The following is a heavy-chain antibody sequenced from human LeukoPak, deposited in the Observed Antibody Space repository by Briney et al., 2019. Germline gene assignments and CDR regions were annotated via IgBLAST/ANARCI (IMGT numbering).Heavy chain of an antibody. D-gene: IGHD1-14*01. CDR1: GFTFSSYS. J-gene: IGHJ4*02. CDR3: ARGGQPHYFDY. Sequence: GGSLRLSCAASGFTFSSYSMNWVRQAPGKGLEWVSYISSSSGTIYYADSVKGRFTISRDNAKNSLYLQMNSLRAEDTAVYYCARGGQPHYFDYWGQGTLVTVSS. V-gene: IGHV3-48*04. CDR2: ISSSSGTI.